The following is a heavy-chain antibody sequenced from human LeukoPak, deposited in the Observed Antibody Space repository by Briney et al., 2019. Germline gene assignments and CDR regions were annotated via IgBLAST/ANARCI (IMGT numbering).Heavy chain of an antibody. CDR3: ARSQRIAARRYYYYGMDV. CDR1: GGSISSGGYY. V-gene: IGHV4-31*03. Sequence: SETLSLTCTVSGGSISSGGYYWSWIRQPPGKGPEWVGYIYYSGSTYYNPSLKSRVTISVDTSKNQFSLKLSSVTAADTAVYHCARSQRIAARRYYYYGMDVWGQGTTVTVSS. D-gene: IGHD6-6*01. CDR2: IYYSGST. J-gene: IGHJ6*02.